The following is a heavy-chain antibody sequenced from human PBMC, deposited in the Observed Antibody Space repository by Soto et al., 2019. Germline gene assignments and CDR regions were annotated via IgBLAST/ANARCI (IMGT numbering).Heavy chain of an antibody. J-gene: IGHJ4*02. D-gene: IGHD5-12*01. CDR1: GGSTSSGTYY. CDR3: AADFRGYGRFDY. V-gene: IGHV4-31*03. Sequence: PSETLSLTCTVSGGSTSSGTYYWSWIRQHPGKGLEWIGYIYYIGGTYQNPYLKSRVTISLDTSKNQFSLKLSSVTAADTAIYYCAADFRGYGRFDYWGQGTLVTVSS. CDR2: IYYIGGT.